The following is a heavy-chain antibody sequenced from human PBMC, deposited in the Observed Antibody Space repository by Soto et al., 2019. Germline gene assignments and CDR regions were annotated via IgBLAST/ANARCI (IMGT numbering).Heavy chain of an antibody. J-gene: IGHJ4*02. CDR1: GFTFSGSA. Sequence: GGSLRLSCAASGFTFSGSAMHWVRQASGKGLEWVGRIRSKANSYATAYAASVKGRFTISRDDSKNTAYLQMNSLKTEDTAVYYCTRHLDYYDSSGYYPVDYWGQGTLVTVSS. CDR3: TRHLDYYDSSGYYPVDY. D-gene: IGHD3-22*01. CDR2: IRSKANSYAT. V-gene: IGHV3-73*01.